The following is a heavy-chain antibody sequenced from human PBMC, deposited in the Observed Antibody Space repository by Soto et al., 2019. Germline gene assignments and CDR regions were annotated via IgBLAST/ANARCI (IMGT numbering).Heavy chain of an antibody. CDR3: ARDRRGNGWYDF. CDR1: GYTFCNYA. CDR2: VNTVNGDT. D-gene: IGHD6-19*01. V-gene: IGHV1-3*05. J-gene: IGHJ4*02. Sequence: QVHLVQSGSEEKRPGASVKVYCKASGYTFCNYAIHWVRQAPGQNLVWRGWVNTVNGDTDHSQQFQDRLTITRDTSASTAYMVMSSLRSGVTAVYYCARDRRGNGWYDFWGRGTLGTVSS.